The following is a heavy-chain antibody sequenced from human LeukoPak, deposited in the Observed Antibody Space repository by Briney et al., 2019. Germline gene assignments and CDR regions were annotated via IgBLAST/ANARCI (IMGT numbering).Heavy chain of an antibody. CDR1: GYTFTSYG. J-gene: IGHJ5*02. V-gene: IGHV1-18*01. Sequence: GASVKVSXKASGYTFTSYGISWVRQAPGQGLEWMGWISAYNGNTNYAQKFQGRVTMTRNTSISTAYMELSSLRSEDTAVYYCARVDSSSLDWFDPWGQGTLVTVSS. D-gene: IGHD6-13*01. CDR3: ARVDSSSLDWFDP. CDR2: ISAYNGNT.